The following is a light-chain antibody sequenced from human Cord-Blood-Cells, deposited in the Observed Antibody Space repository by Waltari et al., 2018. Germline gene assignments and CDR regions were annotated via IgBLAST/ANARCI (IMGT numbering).Light chain of an antibody. CDR1: QSISSY. CDR3: QQSYSTPGT. CDR2: AAS. V-gene: IGKV1-39*01. Sequence: DIQMTQSPSSLSASVGARVTITCRASQSISSYLNWYQQEPGKDPKLLIYAASSLQSGVPSRFSGSGSGTDFTLNISSLQPEDFGTYYCQQSYSTPGTFGQGTKVEIK. J-gene: IGKJ1*01.